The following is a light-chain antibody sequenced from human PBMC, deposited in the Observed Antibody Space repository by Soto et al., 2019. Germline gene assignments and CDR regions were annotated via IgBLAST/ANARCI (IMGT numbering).Light chain of an antibody. V-gene: IGKV1-33*01. J-gene: IGKJ3*01. CDR3: QKCDYLPF. CDR2: DAS. Sequence: DIQMTQSPSSLSASVGDRVTITCQASHDITSYLNWYQHKPGKAPELLIYDASILEAGVPSRFSGSGSGTDFTFTISSLQPEDVATYYCQKCDYLPFFGPGTTVDLK. CDR1: HDITSY.